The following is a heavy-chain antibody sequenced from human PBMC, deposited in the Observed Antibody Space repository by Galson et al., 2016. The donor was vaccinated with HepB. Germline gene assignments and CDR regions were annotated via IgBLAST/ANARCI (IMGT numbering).Heavy chain of an antibody. CDR3: ARHVVVTGNDAFDV. Sequence: SETLSLTCDVSGGSISTSHYYWAWIRQPPGKGLEWIGSLYYSGYTYYSPSLKSRVTISIETSNNHFSLKLSSVTASDTAIYYCARHVVVTGNDAFDVWGQGTRVTVSS. CDR1: GGSISTSHYY. CDR2: LYYSGYT. D-gene: IGHD2-21*02. V-gene: IGHV4-39*01. J-gene: IGHJ3*01.